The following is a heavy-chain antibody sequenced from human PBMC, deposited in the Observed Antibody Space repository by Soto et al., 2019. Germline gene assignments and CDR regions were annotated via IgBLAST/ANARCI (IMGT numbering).Heavy chain of an antibody. Sequence: GASVKVSCKVSGYTLTELSMHWVRQAPGKGLEWMGGFDPEDGETIYAQKFQGRVTMTEDTSTDTAYMELSSLRSEDTAVYCCATGSYNWNDGGFDYWGQGTLVTVSS. J-gene: IGHJ4*02. CDR2: FDPEDGET. CDR1: GYTLTELS. V-gene: IGHV1-24*01. CDR3: ATGSYNWNDGGFDY. D-gene: IGHD1-1*01.